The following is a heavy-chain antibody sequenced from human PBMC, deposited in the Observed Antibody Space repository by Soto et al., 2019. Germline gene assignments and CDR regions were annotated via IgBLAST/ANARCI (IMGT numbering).Heavy chain of an antibody. D-gene: IGHD1-1*01. CDR3: ARGRYGDY. CDR2: ISAHNGNT. CDR1: GYTFTTYG. Sequence: QVHLVQSGAEVKRPGASVKVSCKGSGYTFTTYGITWVRQAPGQGLEWVGWISAHNGNTNYAQKLQGRVTVTRDTSTSTAYMELRSLNFDATAVYYCARGRYGDYWGQGALVTVSS. J-gene: IGHJ4*02. V-gene: IGHV1-18*01.